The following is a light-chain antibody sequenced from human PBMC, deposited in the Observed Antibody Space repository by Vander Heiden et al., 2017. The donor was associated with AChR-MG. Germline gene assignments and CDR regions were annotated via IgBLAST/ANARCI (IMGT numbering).Light chain of an antibody. CDR1: YSNIGNNA. J-gene: IGLJ2*01. CDR2: YDD. Sequence: QSVLTQPPSVSEAPRQRVTIPCSGGYSNIGNNAVNWYQQLPGKAPKLLIYYDDLLPSGVSDRFSGSKSGTSASLAISGLQSEDEADYYCAAWDDSLNGVVFGGGTKLTVL. CDR3: AAWDDSLNGVV. V-gene: IGLV1-36*01.